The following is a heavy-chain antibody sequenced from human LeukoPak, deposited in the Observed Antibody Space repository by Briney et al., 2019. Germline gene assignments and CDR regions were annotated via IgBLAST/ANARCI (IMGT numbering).Heavy chain of an antibody. D-gene: IGHD5-18*01. V-gene: IGHV3-23*01. Sequence: GGSLRLSCAASGFTFSNYATSWVRQAPGKGLEWVSVISGSGGSTYYADSVKGQFTIFRDNSKNTVYLQMNSLRADDTAVYYCAKGDTGMVRRYYFDYWGQGTLVTVSS. J-gene: IGHJ4*02. CDR2: ISGSGGST. CDR3: AKGDTGMVRRYYFDY. CDR1: GFTFSNYA.